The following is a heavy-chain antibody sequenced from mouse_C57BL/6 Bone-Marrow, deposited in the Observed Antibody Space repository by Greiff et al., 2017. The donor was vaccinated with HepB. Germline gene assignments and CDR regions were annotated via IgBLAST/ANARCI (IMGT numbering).Heavy chain of an antibody. CDR2: ISDGGSYT. D-gene: IGHD1-1*01. V-gene: IGHV5-4*01. J-gene: IGHJ3*01. CDR3: ARDDYYYGSSLFAY. Sequence: EVQLVESGGGLVKPGGSLKLSCAASGFTFSSYAMSWVRQTPEKRLEWVATISDGGSYTYYPDNVKGRFTISRDNAKNNLYLQMSHLKSEDTAMYYCARDDYYYGSSLFAYWGQGTLVTVSA. CDR1: GFTFSSYA.